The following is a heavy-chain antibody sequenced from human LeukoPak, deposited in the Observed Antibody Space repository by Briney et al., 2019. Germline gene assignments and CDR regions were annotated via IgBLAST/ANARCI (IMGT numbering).Heavy chain of an antibody. D-gene: IGHD5-12*01. CDR2: INPDGGST. CDR1: GYTFSSYY. Sequence: ASVKVSCQASGYTFSSYYLHWVRQAPGRGREWMGIINPDGGSTTYAQKIQGRVTMTRDMSTSTVYMEVSSLRSEDTAVYYCARAYSGYGGYFDYWGQGTLVTVSS. J-gene: IGHJ4*02. CDR3: ARAYSGYGGYFDY. V-gene: IGHV1-46*01.